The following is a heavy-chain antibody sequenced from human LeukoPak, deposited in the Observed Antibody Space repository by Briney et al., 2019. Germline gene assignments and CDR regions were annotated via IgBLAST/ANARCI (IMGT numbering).Heavy chain of an antibody. CDR2: INQDGSEK. CDR3: ARINSSSSPHFDY. CDR1: GFTLSSYW. V-gene: IGHV3-7*01. D-gene: IGHD6-6*01. Sequence: PGGSLRLSCAASGFTLSSYWMSWVRQAPGKGLEWVANINQDGSEKSYVDSVKGRFTISRDNAKNSLFLQMNSLRAEDTAVYYCARINSSSSPHFDYWGQGTLVIVSS. J-gene: IGHJ4*02.